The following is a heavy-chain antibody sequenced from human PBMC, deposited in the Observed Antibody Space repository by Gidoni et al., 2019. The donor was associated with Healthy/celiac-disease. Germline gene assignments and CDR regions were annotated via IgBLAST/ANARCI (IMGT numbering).Heavy chain of an antibody. Sequence: QVQLVESGGGVVQPGRSLRLPCAASGFTFSSYGMHWVRQAPGKGLGWVSVISYDGSNKYYADSVKGRFTISRDNSKNTLYLQMNSLRAEDTAVYYCAKGRGGYSGYTDYWGQGTLVTVSS. J-gene: IGHJ4*02. CDR3: AKGRGGYSGYTDY. D-gene: IGHD5-12*01. CDR2: ISYDGSNK. V-gene: IGHV3-30*18. CDR1: GFTFSSYG.